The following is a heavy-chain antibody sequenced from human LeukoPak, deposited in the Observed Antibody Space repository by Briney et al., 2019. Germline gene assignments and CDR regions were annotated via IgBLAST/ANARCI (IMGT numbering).Heavy chain of an antibody. CDR2: IYYSGST. D-gene: IGHD4-17*01. Sequence: SETLSLTCTVSGGSISSYYWSWIRQPPGKGLEWIGYIYYSGSTNYNPSPKSRVTISVDTSKNQFSLKLSSVTAADTAVYYCARLRTDAFDIWGQGTMVTVSS. CDR1: GGSISSYY. V-gene: IGHV4-59*01. CDR3: ARLRTDAFDI. J-gene: IGHJ3*02.